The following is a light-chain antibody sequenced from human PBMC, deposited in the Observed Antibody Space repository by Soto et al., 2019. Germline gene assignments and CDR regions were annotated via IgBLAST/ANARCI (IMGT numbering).Light chain of an antibody. CDR3: HQYGSSPRK. CDR2: GAS. CDR1: QSVSSNY. V-gene: IGKV3-20*01. Sequence: IVLTHFPGTLSLSPWERATLSCRASQSVSSNYLAWYQQKPGQAPRLLIYGASSRATGIPDRFSGSGSGTDFTLTISRLEPEDFAVFYCHQYGSSPRKFGQGTKVDIK. J-gene: IGKJ1*01.